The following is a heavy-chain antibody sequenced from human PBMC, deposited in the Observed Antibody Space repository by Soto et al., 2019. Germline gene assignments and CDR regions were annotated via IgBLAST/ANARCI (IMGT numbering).Heavy chain of an antibody. D-gene: IGHD2-2*01. CDR3: ARAGYCSSTSCFDY. CDR2: IIPIFGTA. J-gene: IGHJ4*02. V-gene: IGHV1-69*01. Sequence: QVQLVQSGAEVKKPGSSVKVSCKASGGTFSSYAISWVRQAPGQGLEWMGGIIPIFGTANYAQKFQGRVTITADESTSTAYMELSSLSSEDTDVYDCARAGYCSSTSCFDYWGQGTLVTVSS. CDR1: GGTFSSYA.